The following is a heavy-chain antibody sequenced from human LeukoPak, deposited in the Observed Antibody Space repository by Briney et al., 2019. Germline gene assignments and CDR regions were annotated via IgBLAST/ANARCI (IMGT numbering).Heavy chain of an antibody. V-gene: IGHV4-39*07. J-gene: IGHJ5*02. CDR2: IYYSGST. Sequence: SETLSLLCTVSGRSISSSSYYWGWIRQPPGKGLEWIGSIYYSGSTYYNPSLKSRVTISVDTSKNQFSLKLSSVTAADTAVYYCARERGSTDNWFDPWGQGTLVTVSS. D-gene: IGHD1-26*01. CDR3: ARERGSTDNWFDP. CDR1: GRSISSSSYY.